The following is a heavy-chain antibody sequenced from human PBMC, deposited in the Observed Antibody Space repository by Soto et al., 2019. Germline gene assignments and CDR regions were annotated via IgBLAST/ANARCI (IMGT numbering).Heavy chain of an antibody. CDR2: IGTAGDT. V-gene: IGHV3-13*01. CDR1: GFTFSSYD. Sequence: PGGSLRLSCAASGFTFSSYDMHWVRQATGKGLEWVSAIGTAGDTYYPGSVKGRFTISRENAKNSLYLQMDSLRAGDTAVYYCARAGYCSGGSCYPTPFDYWGQGTLVTVSS. J-gene: IGHJ4*02. CDR3: ARAGYCSGGSCYPTPFDY. D-gene: IGHD2-15*01.